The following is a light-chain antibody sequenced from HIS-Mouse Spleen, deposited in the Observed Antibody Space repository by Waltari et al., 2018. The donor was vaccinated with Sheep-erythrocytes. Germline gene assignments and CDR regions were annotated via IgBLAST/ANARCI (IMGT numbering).Light chain of an antibody. CDR2: HDS. V-gene: IGLV3-1*01. Sequence: SYELTQPPSVSVSPGQTASITCSGDKLGDKYACWYQQKPGQSPVLDIYHDSKRPSGIPERFSGSNSENTATLTIGGTQAMDEADYYCQAWDSSTAVFGGGTKLTVL. J-gene: IGLJ2*01. CDR3: QAWDSSTAV. CDR1: KLGDKY.